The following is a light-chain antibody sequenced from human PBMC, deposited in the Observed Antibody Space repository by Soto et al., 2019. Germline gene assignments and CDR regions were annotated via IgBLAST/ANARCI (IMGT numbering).Light chain of an antibody. Sequence: QSALTQPPSASGSPGQSVTISCTGTSSDVGGYNFVSWYQQHPGRAPKLMISEVTKRPSGVPDRFSGSKSGSTASLTVSGLQPEDEAEYYCSSYAGSNTGVFGGGTKLTVL. CDR3: SSYAGSNTGV. CDR1: SSDVGGYNF. J-gene: IGLJ3*02. V-gene: IGLV2-8*01. CDR2: EVT.